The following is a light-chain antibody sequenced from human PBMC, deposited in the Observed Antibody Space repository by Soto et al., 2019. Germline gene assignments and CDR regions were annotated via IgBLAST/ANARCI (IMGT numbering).Light chain of an antibody. J-gene: IGKJ4*01. CDR2: DAS. CDR3: QQYGRSFRT. Sequence: EIVLTQSAGAVSLAPGERATISCRASESVNNNYLAWYQQKPGQAPRLLIDDASRRATGIPDRFGGSGSGTDFTLTISRLEPEDFAVYYCQQYGRSFRTFGGGTKVDIK. CDR1: ESVNNNY. V-gene: IGKV3-20*01.